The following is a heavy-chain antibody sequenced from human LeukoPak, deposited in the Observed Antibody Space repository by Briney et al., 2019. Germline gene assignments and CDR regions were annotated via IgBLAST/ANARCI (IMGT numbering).Heavy chain of an antibody. CDR3: AKMDSSGYYYCYFDY. CDR2: ISGSGGST. J-gene: IGHJ4*02. D-gene: IGHD3-22*01. CDR1: GGSFSGYY. V-gene: IGHV3-23*01. Sequence: ETLSLTCAVYGGSFSGYYWSWVRQAPGKGLEWVSAISGSGGSTYYADSVKGRFTISRDNSKNTLYLQMNSLRAEDTAVYYCAKMDSSGYYYCYFDYWGQGTLVTVSS.